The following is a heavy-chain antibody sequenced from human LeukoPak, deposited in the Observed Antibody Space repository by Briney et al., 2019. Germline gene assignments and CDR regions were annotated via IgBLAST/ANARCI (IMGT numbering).Heavy chain of an antibody. CDR2: INHSGST. Sequence: SETLSLTCAVYGGSLSGYYWSWIRQPPGKGLEWIGEINHSGSTNYNPSLKSRVTISVDTSKNQFSLKLSSVTAADTAVYYCARVTQHYDFWSGYYTGYFDYWGQGTLVTVSS. V-gene: IGHV4-34*01. D-gene: IGHD3-3*01. CDR3: ARVTQHYDFWSGYYTGYFDY. J-gene: IGHJ4*02. CDR1: GGSLSGYY.